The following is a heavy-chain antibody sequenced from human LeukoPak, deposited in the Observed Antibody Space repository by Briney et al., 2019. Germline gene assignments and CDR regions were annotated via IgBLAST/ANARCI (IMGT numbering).Heavy chain of an antibody. V-gene: IGHV4-34*01. CDR3: ARDRYYYDSSGYPFDY. CDR2: INHSGST. Sequence: SETLSLTCAVYGGSFNGYYWSWIRQPPGKGLEWIGEINHSGSTNYNPSLKSRVTLSGDTSKNQFSLKLSSVTAADTAVYYCARDRYYYDSSGYPFDYWGQGTLVTVSS. CDR1: GGSFNGYY. D-gene: IGHD3-22*01. J-gene: IGHJ4*02.